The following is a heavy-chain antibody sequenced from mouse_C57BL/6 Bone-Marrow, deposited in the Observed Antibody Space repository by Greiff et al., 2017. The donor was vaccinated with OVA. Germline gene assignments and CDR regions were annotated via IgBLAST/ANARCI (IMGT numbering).Heavy chain of an antibody. CDR1: GFSFTSYA. D-gene: IGHD1-1*01. CDR2: IWTGGGT. J-gene: IGHJ3*01. CDR3: ARSPYYGSSPAWFAY. V-gene: IGHV2-9-1*01. Sequence: QVQLKESGPGLVAPSQSLTITCTASGFSFTSYAISWVRQPPGKGLEWLGVIWTGGGTNSNSALKSRLSISKDTSKSQVFLKMNILHAYDTAMYYCARSPYYGSSPAWFAYWGQGTLVTVSA.